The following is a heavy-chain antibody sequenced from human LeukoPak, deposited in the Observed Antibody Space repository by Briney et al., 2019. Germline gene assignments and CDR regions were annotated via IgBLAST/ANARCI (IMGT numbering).Heavy chain of an antibody. Sequence: GRSLRLSCAASGFTFSSYSMNWVRQAPGKGLEWVSSISSSSSYMYYADSVKGRFTISRDNAKNSLYLQMNSLRAEDTAVYYCARVMTTVTTPLDYWGQGTLVTVSS. CDR1: GFTFSSYS. V-gene: IGHV3-21*01. CDR3: ARVMTTVTTPLDY. CDR2: ISSSSSYM. D-gene: IGHD4-17*01. J-gene: IGHJ4*02.